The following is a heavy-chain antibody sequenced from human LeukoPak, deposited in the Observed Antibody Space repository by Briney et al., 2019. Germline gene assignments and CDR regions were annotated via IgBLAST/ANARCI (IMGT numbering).Heavy chain of an antibody. V-gene: IGHV4-4*07. J-gene: IGHJ4*02. CDR2: IYTSGST. Sequence: SETLSLTCTVSGGSISSYFWSWIRQPAGKGLEWIGRIYTSGSTNYNPSLKSRVTMSLDTSKNQFSLSLSSVTAADTAVYYCARDSSAYIDYWGRGALVTVSS. CDR1: GGSISSYF. D-gene: IGHD3-22*01. CDR3: ARDSSAYIDY.